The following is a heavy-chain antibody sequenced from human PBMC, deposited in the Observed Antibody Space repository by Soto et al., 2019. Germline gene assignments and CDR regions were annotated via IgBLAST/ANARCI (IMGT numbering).Heavy chain of an antibody. J-gene: IGHJ4*02. V-gene: IGHV4-34*01. CDR3: ARVTMAYFDY. Sequence: ETLSLTCAVYGGSFSGYYWSWIRQPPGKGLEWIGEINHGGSTNYNPSLKSRVTISVDTSKNQFSLKLSSVTAADTAVYYCARVTMAYFDYWGQGTLVTVSS. CDR2: INHGGST. CDR1: GGSFSGYY.